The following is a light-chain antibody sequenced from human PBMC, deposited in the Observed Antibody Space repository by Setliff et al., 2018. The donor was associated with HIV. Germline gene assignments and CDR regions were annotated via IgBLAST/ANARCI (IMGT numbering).Light chain of an antibody. V-gene: IGLV2-23*01. CDR1: SSDVGSYNL. Sequence: QSALAQPASVSGSPGQSITISCTGTSSDVGSYNLVSWYQQHPGKAPKLIIYEGNKRPSGVSTRSSGSKSGNTASLTISGLQAEDEADYYCCSFAGSSTSVFGTGTKVTVL. CDR3: CSFAGSSTSV. CDR2: EGN. J-gene: IGLJ1*01.